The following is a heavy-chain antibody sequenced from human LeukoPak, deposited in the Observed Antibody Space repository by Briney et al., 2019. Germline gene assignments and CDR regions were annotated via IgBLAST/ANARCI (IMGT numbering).Heavy chain of an antibody. CDR1: GYNFFHYG. CDR3: ARDGYTGS. V-gene: IGHV1-69*04. J-gene: IGHJ4*02. D-gene: IGHD5-24*01. Sequence: SVKVSCKAFGYNFFHYGLSWVRQAPGRGLEWMGRIIPILGIANYAQKFQGRVTITADKSTSTAYMELSSLRSEDTAVYYCARDGYTGSWGQGTLVTVSS. CDR2: IIPILGIA.